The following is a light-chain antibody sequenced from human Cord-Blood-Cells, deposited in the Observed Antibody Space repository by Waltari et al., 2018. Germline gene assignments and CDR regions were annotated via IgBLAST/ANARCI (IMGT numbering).Light chain of an antibody. Sequence: IVLTQSPGTLSLSPGERATLSCRASQSVSSSYLARYQQKPGQAPRLRIYGASSRATGIPDRFSGSGSGTDFTLTISRLEPEDFAVYYCQQYGSSPLYTFGQGTKLEIK. CDR3: QQYGSSPLYT. CDR2: GAS. J-gene: IGKJ2*01. CDR1: QSVSSSY. V-gene: IGKV3-20*01.